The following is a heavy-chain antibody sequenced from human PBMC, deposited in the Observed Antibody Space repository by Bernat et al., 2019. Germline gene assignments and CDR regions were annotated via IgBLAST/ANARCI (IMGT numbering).Heavy chain of an antibody. D-gene: IGHD5-24*01. J-gene: IGHJ3*02. CDR2: ISYDGSNK. V-gene: IGHV3-30*18. CDR3: AKDYVGVGDGYSNDAFEI. Sequence: QVQLVESGGGVVQPGRSLRLSCAASGFTFSSYGMHWVRLAPGKGMAWVTVISYDGSNKSYSDSVMGRFTISRDNSKNTLYLQMNSMRAEDTAVYYCAKDYVGVGDGYSNDAFEIWGQGTMVTVSS. CDR1: GFTFSSYG.